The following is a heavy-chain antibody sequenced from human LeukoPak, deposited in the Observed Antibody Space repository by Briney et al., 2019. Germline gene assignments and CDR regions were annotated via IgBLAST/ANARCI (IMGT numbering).Heavy chain of an antibody. CDR3: ARQSRFGENFDY. Sequence: PSETLSLTCSVSGGSISSSSYYWGWIRQPPGKGLEWIGTIYYSGSTYYSPSLKSRVTISGDTSKNQFSLKLSSVTAADTAVYYCARQSRFGENFDYWGQGTLVTVSS. V-gene: IGHV4-39*01. D-gene: IGHD3-10*01. J-gene: IGHJ4*02. CDR2: IYYSGST. CDR1: GGSISSSSYY.